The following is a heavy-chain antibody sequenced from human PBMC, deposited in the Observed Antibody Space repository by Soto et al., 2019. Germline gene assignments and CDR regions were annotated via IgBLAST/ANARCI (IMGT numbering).Heavy chain of an antibody. CDR1: GGSISSSSYY. Sequence: SETLSLTCTVSGGSISSSSYYWGWIRQPPGKGLEWIGSIYYSGSTYYNPSLKSRVTISVDTSKNQFSLKLSSVTAADTAVYYCAGLGIYYYGSGSYIYYFDYWGQGTLVTVSS. CDR2: IYYSGST. CDR3: AGLGIYYYGSGSYIYYFDY. V-gene: IGHV4-39*01. D-gene: IGHD3-10*01. J-gene: IGHJ4*02.